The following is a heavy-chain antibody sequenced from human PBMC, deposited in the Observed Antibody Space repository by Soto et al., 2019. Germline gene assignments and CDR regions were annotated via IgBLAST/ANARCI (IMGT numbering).Heavy chain of an antibody. D-gene: IGHD2-15*01. Sequence: QVHLVQSGSEVKKPGSSVTVSCKASGGTFNTYTFSWVRQAPGQGLEWMGSILPIMGSVNYAHDFRGRLSITADPSTTTAYMELTSLTSHDTGIYYCARIPRYSYPTSDPLDNWGQGTLVTVSS. CDR2: ILPIMGSV. CDR3: ARIPRYSYPTSDPLDN. CDR1: GGTFNTYT. V-gene: IGHV1-69*01. J-gene: IGHJ4*02.